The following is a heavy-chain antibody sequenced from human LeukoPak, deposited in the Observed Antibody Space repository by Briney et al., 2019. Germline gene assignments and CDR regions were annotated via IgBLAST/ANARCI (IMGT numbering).Heavy chain of an antibody. J-gene: IGHJ5*02. V-gene: IGHV4-39*01. D-gene: IGHD3-3*01. CDR2: IYYSGST. CDR1: GGSISSSSYY. Sequence: SETLSLACTVSGGSISSSSYYWGWIRQPPGKGLEWIGSIYYSGSTYYNPSLKSRVTISVDTSKNQFSLKLSSVTAADTAVYYCARQSPDDFWSGYYLYWFDPWGQGTLVTVSS. CDR3: ARQSPDDFWSGYYLYWFDP.